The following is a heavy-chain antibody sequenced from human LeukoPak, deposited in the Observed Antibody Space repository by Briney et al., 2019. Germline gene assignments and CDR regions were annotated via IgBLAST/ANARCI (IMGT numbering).Heavy chain of an antibody. CDR1: GYTFTSYD. V-gene: IGHV1-8*01. J-gene: IGHJ5*02. CDR3: ARAAVAEADWFDP. D-gene: IGHD6-19*01. CDR2: MNPNSGNT. Sequence: GASVKVSCKASGYTFTSYDINWVRQAPGQGLEWMGWMNPNSGNTGYAQKFQGRVTMTRNTSISTAYMELSSLRPEDTAVYYCARAAVAEADWFDPWGQGTLVTVSS.